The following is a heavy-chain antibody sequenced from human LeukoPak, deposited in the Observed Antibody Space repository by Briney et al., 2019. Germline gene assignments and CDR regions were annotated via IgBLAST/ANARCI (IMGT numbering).Heavy chain of an antibody. D-gene: IGHD4-11*01. V-gene: IGHV1-18*01. CDR3: ARDLYRDSLPVSWFDP. J-gene: IGHJ5*02. CDR2: ISDYNGNT. Sequence: ASVKVSCKASGYTFTSYGISWVRQAPGQGLEWMGWISDYNGNTNYAQKLQVRVNMTTDTSTSTAYMELRSLRSDDTAVYYCARDLYRDSLPVSWFDPWGQGTLVTVSS. CDR1: GYTFTSYG.